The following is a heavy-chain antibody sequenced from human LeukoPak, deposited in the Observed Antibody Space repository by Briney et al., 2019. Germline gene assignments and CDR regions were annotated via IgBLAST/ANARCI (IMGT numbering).Heavy chain of an antibody. CDR2: ISYDGSNK. D-gene: IGHD1-26*01. V-gene: IGHV3-30-3*01. J-gene: IGHJ4*02. CDR1: GFTFSSYA. CDR3: AKDPPGYIVGAPVDY. Sequence: GGSLRLSCAASGFTFSSYAMHWVRQAPGKGLEWVAVISYDGSNKYYADSVKGRFTTSRDNSKNTLYPQMNSLRAEDTAVYYCAKDPPGYIVGAPVDYWGQGTLVTVSS.